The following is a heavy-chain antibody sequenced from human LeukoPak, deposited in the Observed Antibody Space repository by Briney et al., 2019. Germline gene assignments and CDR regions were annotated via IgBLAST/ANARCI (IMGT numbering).Heavy chain of an antibody. V-gene: IGHV3-20*04. Sequence: GGSLRLSCATSGFTLDDYGMNWVRQAPGKGLEWVSNINWNGRNVDYADSVKGRFTISRDKAKNSLHLQMNSLRAEDTAVYYCARARKQYYYDNSHHRDASDIWGQGTLVIVSS. J-gene: IGHJ3*02. CDR1: GFTLDDYG. CDR3: ARARKQYYYDNSHHRDASDI. CDR2: INWNGRNV. D-gene: IGHD3-22*01.